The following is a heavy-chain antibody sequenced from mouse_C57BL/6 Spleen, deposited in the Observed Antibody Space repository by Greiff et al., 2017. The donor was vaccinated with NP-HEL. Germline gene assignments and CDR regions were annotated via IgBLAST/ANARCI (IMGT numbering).Heavy chain of an antibody. J-gene: IGHJ4*01. V-gene: IGHV5-6*02. D-gene: IGHD2-5*01. CDR2: ISSGGSYT. CDR3: ARQNYSNYYYYAMDY. Sequence: DVKLVESGGDLVKPGGSLKLSCAASGFTFSSYGMSWVRQTPDKRLEWVATISSGGSYTYYPDSVKGRFTISRDNAKNTLYLQMSSLKSEDTAMYYCARQNYSNYYYYAMDYWGQGTSVTVSS. CDR1: GFTFSSYG.